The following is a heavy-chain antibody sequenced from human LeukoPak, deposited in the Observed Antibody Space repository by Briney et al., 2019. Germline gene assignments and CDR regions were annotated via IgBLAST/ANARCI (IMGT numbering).Heavy chain of an antibody. CDR2: IYYSGST. Sequence: PSETLSLTCTVSGGSISSSSYFWGWIRQPLGKGLEWIGSIYYSGSTYYNPSLKSRVSISVDTSKNQFSLKLSSVTAAETAVYYCARHVSGSIGWCVDYWGQGTLVTVSS. CDR1: GGSISSSSYF. V-gene: IGHV4-39*01. J-gene: IGHJ4*02. CDR3: ARHVSGSIGWCVDY. D-gene: IGHD6-19*01.